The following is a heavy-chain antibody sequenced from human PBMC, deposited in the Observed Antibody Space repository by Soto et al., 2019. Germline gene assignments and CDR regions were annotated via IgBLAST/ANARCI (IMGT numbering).Heavy chain of an antibody. CDR3: ARVGSRTDAFDI. Sequence: ASVKVSGKASGYTFTSYYMHWVRQAPGQGLEWMGIINPSGGSTSYAQKFQGRVTMNRDTSTSTVYMELSSLRSEDTAVYYCARVGSRTDAFDIWGQGTMVTVSS. J-gene: IGHJ3*02. CDR2: INPSGGST. D-gene: IGHD3-10*01. V-gene: IGHV1-46*01. CDR1: GYTFTSYY.